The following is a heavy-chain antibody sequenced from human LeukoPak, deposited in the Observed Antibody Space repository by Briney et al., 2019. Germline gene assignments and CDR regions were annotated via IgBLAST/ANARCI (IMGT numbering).Heavy chain of an antibody. CDR1: GFTFSSYG. V-gene: IGHV3-23*01. CDR3: AKDWNWAIDY. J-gene: IGHJ4*02. CDR2: ISGSGGST. Sequence: QSGGSLRLSCAASGFTFSSYGMSWVRQAPGKGLEWVSAISGSGGSTYYADSVKGRFTISRDNSKNTLFLQMNNLRVEDMAELYCAKDWNWAIDYWGQGTLVTVSS. D-gene: IGHD1-7*01.